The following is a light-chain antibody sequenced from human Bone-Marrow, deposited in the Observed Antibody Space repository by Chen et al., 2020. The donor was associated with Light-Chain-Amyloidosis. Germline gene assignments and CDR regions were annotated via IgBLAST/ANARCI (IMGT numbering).Light chain of an antibody. Sequence: NFMLTQPHSVSESPWKTVIISCTRSSGRIATNYVQWYQQRPGSSPTTVIYEDDQRPSGVPDRFSGSNDRSSNSASLPISGLKTEDEADYYCQSYQGSSQGVFGGGTKLTVL. CDR2: EDD. CDR1: SGRIATNY. CDR3: QSYQGSSQGV. J-gene: IGLJ3*02. V-gene: IGLV6-57*01.